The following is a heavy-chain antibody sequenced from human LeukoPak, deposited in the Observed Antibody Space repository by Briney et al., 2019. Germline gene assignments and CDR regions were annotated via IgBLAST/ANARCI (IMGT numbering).Heavy chain of an antibody. CDR1: GYTFTGYY. CDR3: ASAHRTTVTLGDY. Sequence: ASVKVSCEASGYTFTGYYIHWVRQAPGQGLEWMGWINPNSGVTNYAQKFQGRVTLTRDTPLNTDYMEERRLTAHGTALSICASAHRTTVTLGDYCGQGAPVTVSS. J-gene: IGHJ4*02. D-gene: IGHD4-11*01. V-gene: IGHV1-2*02. CDR2: INPNSGVT.